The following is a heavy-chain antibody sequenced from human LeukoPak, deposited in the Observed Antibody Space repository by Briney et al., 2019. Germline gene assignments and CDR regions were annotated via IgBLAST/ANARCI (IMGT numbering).Heavy chain of an antibody. CDR3: TRDRSRAEDD. CDR1: GFTFSGHW. D-gene: IGHD1-14*01. Sequence: GGSLRLSCAASGFTFSGHWMSWARQAPGKGLEWVANINQGGSDKYYVDSAKGRFTISRDNANNLLYLQMNSLRGEDTAVYYCTRDRSRAEDDWGQGTLVTVSS. J-gene: IGHJ4*02. V-gene: IGHV3-7*01. CDR2: INQGGSDK.